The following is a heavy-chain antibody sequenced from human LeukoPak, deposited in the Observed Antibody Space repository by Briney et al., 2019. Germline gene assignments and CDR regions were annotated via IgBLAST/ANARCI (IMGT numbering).Heavy chain of an antibody. CDR3: ARDHYFDY. CDR2: IKQDGSEK. J-gene: IGHJ4*02. CDR1: GFTFSSYA. Sequence: QSGGSLRLSCAASGFTFSSYAMSWVRQAPGKGLEWVANIKQDGSEKYYVDSVKGRFTISRDNAKNSLYLQMNSLRAEDTAVYYCARDHYFDYWGQGTLVTVSS. V-gene: IGHV3-7*01.